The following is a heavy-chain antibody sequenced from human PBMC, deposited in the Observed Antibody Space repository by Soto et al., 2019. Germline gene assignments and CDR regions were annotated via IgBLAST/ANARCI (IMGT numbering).Heavy chain of an antibody. CDR3: ARALWGGAGHIIWFDP. CDR2: IYYSATT. Sequence: SETLSLTCTVSGGSISSYYWSWIRQPPGKGLEWIGYIYYSATTNYNPSLKSRVTISVDTSKNQFSLKLTSVTAADTAVYYCARALWGGAGHIIWFDPWGQGTLVTVS. D-gene: IGHD3-16*01. CDR1: GGSISSYY. J-gene: IGHJ5*02. V-gene: IGHV4-59*01.